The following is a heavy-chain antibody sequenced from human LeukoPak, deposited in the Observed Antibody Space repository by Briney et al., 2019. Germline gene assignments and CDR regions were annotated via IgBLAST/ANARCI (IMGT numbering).Heavy chain of an antibody. V-gene: IGHV4-34*01. CDR1: GGSFSGNY. J-gene: IGHJ3*02. CDR3: ARRGVVVAGIERMDAFDI. Sequence: SETLSLTCAVYGGSFSGNYWSWIRQPPGKGLEWIGEINYSGSTNYNPSLKSRVTISLDTSKNQFSLTLSSVTAADTAVYYCARRGVVVAGIERMDAFDIWGQGTMVTVSS. D-gene: IGHD6-19*01. CDR2: INYSGST.